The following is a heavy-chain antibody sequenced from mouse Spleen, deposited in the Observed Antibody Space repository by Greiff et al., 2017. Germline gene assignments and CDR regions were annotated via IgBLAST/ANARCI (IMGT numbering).Heavy chain of an antibody. Sequence: VQLQQSGPELVKPGASVKISCKASGYTFTDYYMNWVKQSHGKSLEWIGDINPNNGGTSYNQKFKGKATLTVDKSSSTAYMELRSLTSEDSAVYYCARRGGIYDGYYGVDYWGQGTTLTVSS. D-gene: IGHD2-3*01. CDR3: ARRGGIYDGYYGVDY. V-gene: IGHV1-26*01. CDR2: INPNNGGT. J-gene: IGHJ2*01. CDR1: GYTFTDYY.